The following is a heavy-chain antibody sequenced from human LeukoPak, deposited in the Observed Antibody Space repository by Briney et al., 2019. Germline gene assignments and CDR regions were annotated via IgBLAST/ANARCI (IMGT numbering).Heavy chain of an antibody. J-gene: IGHJ4*02. CDR2: IRNKAKSYTT. V-gene: IGHV3-72*01. CDR3: TTLAYCGGDCYIDY. CDR1: GFTFSDHI. Sequence: GGSLRLSCAASGFTFSDHIMDWVRQAPGKGLEWVGRIRNKAKSYTTEYAASVKGRFTISRDDSKNSLYLQMNSLKTEDTAVYYCTTLAYCGGDCYIDYWGQGTLVTVSS. D-gene: IGHD2-21*02.